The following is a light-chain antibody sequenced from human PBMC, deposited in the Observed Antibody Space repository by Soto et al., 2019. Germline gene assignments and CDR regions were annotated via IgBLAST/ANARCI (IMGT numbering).Light chain of an antibody. CDR1: GSDVGGYNY. J-gene: IGLJ2*01. V-gene: IGLV2-14*01. CDR2: DVS. Sequence: QSALTQPASVSGSPGQSITISCTGTGSDVGGYNYVSWYQQHPGKAPKVMIYDVSNRPSGVSNRFSGSKSGNTASLNISGLPAEDEADSYSSSYTSARTPLVFGGGTKLTVL. CDR3: SSYTSARTPLV.